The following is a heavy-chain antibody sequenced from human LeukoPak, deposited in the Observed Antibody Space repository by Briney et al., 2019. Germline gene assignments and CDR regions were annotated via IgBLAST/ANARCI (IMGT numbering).Heavy chain of an antibody. D-gene: IGHD6-19*01. CDR2: ISSSSSTI. J-gene: IGHJ5*01. Sequence: GGSLGLSCAASGFTFSNYDMNWVRQAPGKGLEWVSYISSSSSTIYYADSVKGRFTISRDNGKNSLYLQMNSLRAEDTAVYYCARDSSGWYHWFAWWGQGTLVTVSS. CDR1: GFTFSNYD. CDR3: ARDSSGWYHWFAW. V-gene: IGHV3-48*01.